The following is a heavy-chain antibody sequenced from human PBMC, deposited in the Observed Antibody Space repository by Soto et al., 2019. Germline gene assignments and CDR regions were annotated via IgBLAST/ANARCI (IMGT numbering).Heavy chain of an antibody. D-gene: IGHD2-15*01. Sequence: WGSLRLSCSASGFTFSSYAMGWCRQGPGKGLEWVAVVSIGGSTHYADSVRGRFTISRDNSKNTLSLQMNSLTAEDTAVYFCAKRRGAGGHFDYWGQGALVTVSS. V-gene: IGHV3-23*01. J-gene: IGHJ4*02. CDR1: GFTFSSYA. CDR3: AKRRGAGGHFDY. CDR2: VSIGGST.